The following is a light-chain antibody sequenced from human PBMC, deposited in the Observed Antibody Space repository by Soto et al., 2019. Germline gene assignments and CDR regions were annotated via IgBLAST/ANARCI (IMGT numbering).Light chain of an antibody. CDR3: PQRYNWLT. J-gene: IGKJ4*01. Sequence: EIVLTQSPSTLSLSPGERATLSCRASQSVTTFLAWYQHKPGQAPMLLIYDASIRATGIPARFSGSGSGTDFTLTISTLEPEDFAVYYCPQRYNWLTVGGGTKVEIK. CDR1: QSVTTF. V-gene: IGKV3-11*01. CDR2: DAS.